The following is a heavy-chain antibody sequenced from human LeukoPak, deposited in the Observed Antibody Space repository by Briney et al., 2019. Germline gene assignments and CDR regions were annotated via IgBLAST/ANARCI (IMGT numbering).Heavy chain of an antibody. J-gene: IGHJ4*02. CDR3: ARESNKYNSDWAFDY. D-gene: IGHD6-19*01. V-gene: IGHV4-34*01. Sequence: SETLSLTCAVYGGSLSDYYWSWIRQSPGKGLEWIGEINHSGSTRYNPSLKSRVTISVDTYKNQFYLKMSFVTAADTAVYHCARESNKYNSDWAFDYWGQGTRVTVSS. CDR2: INHSGST. CDR1: GGSLSDYY.